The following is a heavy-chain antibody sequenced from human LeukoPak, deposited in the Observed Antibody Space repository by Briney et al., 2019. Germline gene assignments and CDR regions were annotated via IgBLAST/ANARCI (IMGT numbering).Heavy chain of an antibody. J-gene: IGHJ4*02. CDR2: IYYSGST. CDR1: GGSISSGGYY. Sequence: PSQTLSLTCTVSGGSISSGGYYWGWIRQHPGKGLEWIGYIYYSGSTYYNPSLKSRVTISVDTSKNQFSLKLSSVTAADTAVYYCARGGPYYFDYWGQGTLVTVSS. V-gene: IGHV4-31*03. D-gene: IGHD3-16*01. CDR3: ARGGPYYFDY.